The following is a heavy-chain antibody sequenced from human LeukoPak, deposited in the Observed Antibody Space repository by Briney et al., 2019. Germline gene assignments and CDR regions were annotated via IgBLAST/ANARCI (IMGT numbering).Heavy chain of an antibody. CDR1: GGSISRYY. Sequence: PSETLSLTCTVSGGSISRYYWSWIRQPPGKGLEWIGYIYYSGSTNYNPSLKSRVTISVDTSKNQFSLELTSVTAADTAVYYCARDRWLGYWGQGTLVTVSS. V-gene: IGHV4-59*01. CDR2: IYYSGST. J-gene: IGHJ4*02. D-gene: IGHD6-19*01. CDR3: ARDRWLGY.